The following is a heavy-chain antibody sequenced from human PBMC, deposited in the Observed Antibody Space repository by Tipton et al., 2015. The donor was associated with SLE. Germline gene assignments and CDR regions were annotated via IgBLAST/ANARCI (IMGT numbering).Heavy chain of an antibody. D-gene: IGHD2-15*01. CDR1: GGSISSGGYY. J-gene: IGHJ4*02. CDR3: ARVNVKERGYCSGGSCLSDFDY. V-gene: IGHV4-31*03. Sequence: TLSLTCTVSGGSISSGGYYWSWIRQHPEKGLEWIGYIYYSGSTYYNPSLKSRVTISVDTSKNQFSLKVSSVTAADTAVYYCARVNVKERGYCSGGSCLSDFDYWGQGTLVTVSS. CDR2: IYYSGST.